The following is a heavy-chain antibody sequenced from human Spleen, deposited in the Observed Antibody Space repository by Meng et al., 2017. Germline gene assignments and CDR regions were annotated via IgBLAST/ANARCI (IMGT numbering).Heavy chain of an antibody. Sequence: SETLSLTCVVSGGSFSGYYWSWIRQPPGKGLEWIGEINHSGSTNYNPSLKSRVTISVDTSMNQFSLKVSSVTAADTAVYYCATVPTRGYGYAYSFDFWGQGTLVTVSS. CDR1: GGSFSGYY. CDR2: INHSGST. V-gene: IGHV4-34*01. J-gene: IGHJ4*02. CDR3: ATVPTRGYGYAYSFDF. D-gene: IGHD5-18*01.